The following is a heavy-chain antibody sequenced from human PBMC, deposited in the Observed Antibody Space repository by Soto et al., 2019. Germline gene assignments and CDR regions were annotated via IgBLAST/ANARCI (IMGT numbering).Heavy chain of an antibody. CDR2: IIPIFGTA. CDR3: ARDSGDGYKDYYYGMDV. Sequence: VQLVQSGAEVKKPGSSVKVSCQASGGTFSSYAISWVRPAPGQGVELMGGIIPIFGTANYAQKFQGRVTITADKSTSTACMELSSLRSEDTAVYYCARDSGDGYKDYYYGMDVWGQGTTVTVSS. J-gene: IGHJ6*02. D-gene: IGHD5-12*01. CDR1: GGTFSSYA. V-gene: IGHV1-69*06.